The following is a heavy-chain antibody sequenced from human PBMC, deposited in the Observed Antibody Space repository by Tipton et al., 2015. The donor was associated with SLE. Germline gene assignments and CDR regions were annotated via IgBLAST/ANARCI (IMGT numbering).Heavy chain of an antibody. J-gene: IGHJ4*02. CDR3: ARDLGRARITIFGGVDF. V-gene: IGHV4-59*01. CDR2: ASDSGDT. CDR1: GGSITSYY. D-gene: IGHD3-3*01. Sequence: TLSLTCTVSGGSITSYYGGWIRQPPGKGLEWIGSASDSGDTHYSPSLKSRVTIAVDTSKNQFSLKLASVTAADTAVYYCARDLGRARITIFGGVDFWGQGTLVTVSS.